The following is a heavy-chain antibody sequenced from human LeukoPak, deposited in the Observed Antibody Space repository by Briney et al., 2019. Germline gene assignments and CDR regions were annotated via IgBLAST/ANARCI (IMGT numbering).Heavy chain of an antibody. CDR2: ISGSGGST. CDR3: AKDSRVGGDYVDY. Sequence: PGRSLRLSCAASGFTFSSYAMSRVRQAPGKGLEWVSAISGSGGSTYYADSVKGRFTISRDNSKNTLYLQMNSLRAEDTAVYYCAKDSRVGGDYVDYWGQGTLVTVSS. V-gene: IGHV3-23*01. D-gene: IGHD2-2*01. J-gene: IGHJ4*02. CDR1: GFTFSSYA.